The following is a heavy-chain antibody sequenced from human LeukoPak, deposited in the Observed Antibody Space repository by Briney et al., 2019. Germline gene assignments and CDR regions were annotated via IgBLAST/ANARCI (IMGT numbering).Heavy chain of an antibody. J-gene: IGHJ4*02. CDR1: GYTLTELS. Sequence: GASVKVSCKVSGYTLTELSMHWVRQAPGKGLGWMGGFDPEDGETIYAQKFQGRVTMTEDTFTDTAYMELSSLRSEDTAVYYCATWGFGELFEIDYWGQGTLVTVSS. V-gene: IGHV1-24*01. CDR2: FDPEDGET. CDR3: ATWGFGELFEIDY. D-gene: IGHD3-10*01.